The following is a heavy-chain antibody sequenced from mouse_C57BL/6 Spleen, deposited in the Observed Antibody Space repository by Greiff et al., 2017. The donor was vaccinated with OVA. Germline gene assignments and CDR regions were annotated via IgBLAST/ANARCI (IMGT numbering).Heavy chain of an antibody. J-gene: IGHJ2*01. V-gene: IGHV1-7*01. CDR1: GYTFTSYW. CDR3: ASAASGAFDY. D-gene: IGHD1-3*01. CDR2: INPRSGYT. Sequence: QVQLKQSGAELAKPGASVKLSCKASGYTFTSYWMHWVKQRPGQGLEWIGYINPRSGYTKYNQKFKDKATLTADKSASTAYMQLSSLTYEDSEAYDCASAASGAFDYWGQGTTLTVSS.